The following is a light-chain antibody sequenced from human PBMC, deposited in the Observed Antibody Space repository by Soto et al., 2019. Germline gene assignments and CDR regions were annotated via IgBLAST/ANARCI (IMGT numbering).Light chain of an antibody. CDR3: ISYTGSSTSYV. CDR1: SSDVGSYSH. V-gene: IGLV2-14*01. CDR2: EVT. J-gene: IGLJ1*01. Sequence: QSVLAQPASVSGSPGQSITISCSGTSSDVGSYSHVAWYQQFPGKTPKLIIYEVTYRPSGVSHRFSASKSGNTASLTISGLQAGEEADYYCISYTGSSTSYVFGTGNKVIV.